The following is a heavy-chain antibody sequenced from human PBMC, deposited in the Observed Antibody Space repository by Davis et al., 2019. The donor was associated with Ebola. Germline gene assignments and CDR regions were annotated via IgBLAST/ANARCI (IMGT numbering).Heavy chain of an antibody. CDR2: INHSGST. CDR3: ARESYVLRFTDV. Sequence: SETLSLTCALYGGSFSGYYWSWIRQTPGKGLEWIGEINHSGSTNYNPSLKSRIIMSVDTSKNQFSLRLSSVTAADTAVYYCARESYVLRFTDVWGKGTTVTVSS. CDR1: GGSFSGYY. V-gene: IGHV4-34*10. D-gene: IGHD3-3*01. J-gene: IGHJ6*04.